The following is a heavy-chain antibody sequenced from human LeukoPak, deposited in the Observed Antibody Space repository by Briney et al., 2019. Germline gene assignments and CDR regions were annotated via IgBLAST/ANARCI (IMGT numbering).Heavy chain of an antibody. CDR3: ARGWDTGYSYYGMGV. CDR1: GGSITGYY. V-gene: IGHV4-59*01. J-gene: IGHJ6*02. Sequence: PSETLSLTCSVSGGSITGYYWSWIRQSPGKGLEWIGYIYYSGSTNSNPSLKSRATISVDTSQSQFFLKLTSVTAADTAVYYCARGWDTGYSYYGMGVWGQGTTVTVSS. CDR2: IYYSGST. D-gene: IGHD5-18*01.